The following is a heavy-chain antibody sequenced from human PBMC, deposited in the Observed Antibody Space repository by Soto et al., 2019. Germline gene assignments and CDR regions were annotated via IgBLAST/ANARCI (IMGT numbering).Heavy chain of an antibody. CDR1: GFTFGTYE. J-gene: IGHJ6*02. D-gene: IGHD6-6*01. Sequence: EVQLVESGGGLVQPGGSLRLSCAASGFTFGTYEMNWVRQAPGKGLEWVSYISRSGSTIYYADSVKGRFTISRDNAKNSLYLQLNSLRAEDTAVXXXARDPSLSSSSYLSYYYGMDVWGQGTTVTVSS. CDR2: ISRSGSTI. V-gene: IGHV3-48*03. CDR3: ARDPSLSSSSYLSYYYGMDV.